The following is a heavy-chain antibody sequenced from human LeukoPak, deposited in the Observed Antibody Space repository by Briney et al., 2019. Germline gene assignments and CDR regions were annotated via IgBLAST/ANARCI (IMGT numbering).Heavy chain of an antibody. V-gene: IGHV4-4*02. CDR1: GGSISSSNW. D-gene: IGHD1-26*01. CDR2: IYHSGGT. CDR3: ARLGFSNSGSYLAPSDY. J-gene: IGHJ4*02. Sequence: SGTLSLTCAVSGGSISSSNWWSWVRQPPGKGLEWIGEIYHSGGTNYNPSLKSRVTISVDTSKNQFSLKLSSVTAADTAVYYCARLGFSNSGSYLAPSDYWGQGTLVTVSS.